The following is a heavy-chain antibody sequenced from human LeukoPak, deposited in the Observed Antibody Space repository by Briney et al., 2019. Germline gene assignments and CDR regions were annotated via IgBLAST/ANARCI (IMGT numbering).Heavy chain of an antibody. CDR2: VFPGDSDT. D-gene: IGHD5-12*01. V-gene: IGHV5-51*01. J-gene: IGHJ4*02. CDR1: GYSFTNYW. Sequence: GESLKISCKGSGYSFTNYWIAWVRQMPGKGLEWMGIVFPGDSDTRYSPSFQGQVTISADKSISTAYLQWSSLKASDTAIYHCARHIGYSAWNPDYWGQGTLVTVSS. CDR3: ARHIGYSAWNPDY.